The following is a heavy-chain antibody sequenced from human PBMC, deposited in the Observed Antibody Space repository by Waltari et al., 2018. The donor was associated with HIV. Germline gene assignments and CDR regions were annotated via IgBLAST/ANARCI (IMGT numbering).Heavy chain of an antibody. CDR3: ARGSWGSGMDV. CDR2: INHSGSI. V-gene: IGHV4-34*02. Sequence: QVRLQQWGAGLLKPSETLSLTCAVYGGSFNGYYWSWIRQPPGKGLECIGEINHSGSIKYNPSLKSRVSISVDRYKNQFSLKLTSVTAADTALYYCARGSWGSGMDVWGRGTTVIVSS. D-gene: IGHD7-27*01. J-gene: IGHJ6*02. CDR1: GGSFNGYY.